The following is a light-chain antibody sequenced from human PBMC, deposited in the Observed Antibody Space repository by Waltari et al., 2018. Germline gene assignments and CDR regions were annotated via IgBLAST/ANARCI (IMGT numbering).Light chain of an antibody. V-gene: IGLV1-44*01. CDR1: SSTIGGNP. J-gene: IGLJ3*02. Sequence: QPVLPQPPPASGAPGQRVTISCSGSSSTIGGNPVSWYQQLPGTAPKLLLYSSKQRPSGVPDRFTDCKSGSAASLPISGIRSEDEAEYYCAVSGDGLNDSGVFGGETKRTVL. CDR3: AVSGDGLNDSGV. CDR2: SSK.